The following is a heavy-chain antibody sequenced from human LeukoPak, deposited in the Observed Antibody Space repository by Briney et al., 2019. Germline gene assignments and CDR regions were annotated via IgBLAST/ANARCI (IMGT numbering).Heavy chain of an antibody. CDR1: ENSFTTSW. CDR3: VKLGYCTNGICYTIDY. CDR2: IYPGDSDT. V-gene: IGHV5-51*01. D-gene: IGHD2-8*01. Sequence: GESLKISCKASENSFTTSWIGWVRQMPGRGLEWMGIIYPGDSDTRYSPSFQGQVTISADKSISTAYLQWSSLKASDTAMYYCVKLGYCTNGICYTIDYWGQGTLVTVSS. J-gene: IGHJ4*02.